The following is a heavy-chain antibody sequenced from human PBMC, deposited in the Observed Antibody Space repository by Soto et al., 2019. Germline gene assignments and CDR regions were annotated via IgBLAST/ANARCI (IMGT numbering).Heavy chain of an antibody. J-gene: IGHJ6*02. D-gene: IGHD1-26*01. CDR2: ISYDGNNT. CDR1: GFSISDYG. V-gene: IGHV3-30*18. Sequence: QVQLVESGGGVVQPGWSLRLSCAASGFSISDYGMEWVRQAPGKGLEWVALISYDGNNTYYADSVKGRFTISRDNSKATLFLQMTGLRAEDTAVYYCAKGAGDRLSLGMDVWGQGTTVTVSS. CDR3: AKGAGDRLSLGMDV.